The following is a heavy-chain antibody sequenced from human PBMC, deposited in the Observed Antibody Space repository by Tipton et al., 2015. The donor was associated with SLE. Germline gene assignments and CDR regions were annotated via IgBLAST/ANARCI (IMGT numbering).Heavy chain of an antibody. J-gene: IGHJ5*02. D-gene: IGHD5-24*01. V-gene: IGHV4-59*11. CDR3: ARMRGGYNAHH. CDR1: GGSISSHY. CDR2: ISYSGST. Sequence: TLSLTCAVNGGSISSHYWIWIRQPPGKGLEWIGYISYSGSTNYNPSVRSRVSISLDTSKNQFSLKVKSVTTADTAVYYCARMRGGYNAHHWGQGILVTVSS.